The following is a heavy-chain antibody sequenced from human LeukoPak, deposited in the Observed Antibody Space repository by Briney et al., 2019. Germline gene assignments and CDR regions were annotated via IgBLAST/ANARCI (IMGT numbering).Heavy chain of an antibody. CDR3: ARVGGGIDTSCLFY. Sequence: GASVTVSCKASGYTFTSYGISWVRQAPGQGLEWMGWISAYNGNTNYAQKLQGRVTMTTETSTSTAYMEVRSLRSDDTAVYYWARVGGGIDTSCLFYWGQGTLVTVSS. V-gene: IGHV1-18*01. CDR1: GYTFTSYG. D-gene: IGHD2-2*01. CDR2: ISAYNGNT. J-gene: IGHJ4*02.